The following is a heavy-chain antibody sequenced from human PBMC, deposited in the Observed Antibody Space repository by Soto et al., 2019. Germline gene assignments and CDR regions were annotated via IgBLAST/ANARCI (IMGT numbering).Heavy chain of an antibody. Sequence: GGSLRLSCAASGFTFSSYEMNWVRQAPGKGLEWVSYISSSGSTIYYADSVKGRFTISRDNAKNSLYLQMNSLRAEDTAVYYCARDRKEGRGYSFYGMDVWGQGTTVTVSS. CDR2: ISSSGSTI. V-gene: IGHV3-48*03. CDR3: ARDRKEGRGYSFYGMDV. J-gene: IGHJ6*02. CDR1: GFTFSSYE. D-gene: IGHD5-18*01.